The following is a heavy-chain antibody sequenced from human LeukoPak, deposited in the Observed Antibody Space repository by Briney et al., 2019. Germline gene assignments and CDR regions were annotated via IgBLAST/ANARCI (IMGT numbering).Heavy chain of an antibody. CDR1: GGTFSSYT. J-gene: IGHJ6*03. CDR2: IIPIFGTA. Sequence: SVKVSXKASGGTFSSYTISWVRQAPGQGLEWMGGIIPIFGTANYAQKFQGRVTITADESTSTAYMELSSLRSEDTAVYYCAREGVVGQQLYYYYMDVWGKGTTVTVSS. CDR3: AREGVVGQQLYYYYMDV. D-gene: IGHD6-13*01. V-gene: IGHV1-69*01.